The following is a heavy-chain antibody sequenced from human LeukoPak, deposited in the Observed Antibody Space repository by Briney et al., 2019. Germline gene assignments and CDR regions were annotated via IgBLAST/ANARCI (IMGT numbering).Heavy chain of an antibody. CDR2: ISISSSTI. Sequence: GGSLRLSCAASGFTFSTYTMNWVPPAPGKGLEWVSYISISSSTIDYADSVKGRFTISRDNAKNSLYLQMNSLKDEDTAVYYCARDDATPMVPLDYWGQGTLVTVSS. CDR3: ARDDATPMVPLDY. J-gene: IGHJ4*02. V-gene: IGHV3-48*02. D-gene: IGHD2-15*01. CDR1: GFTFSTYT.